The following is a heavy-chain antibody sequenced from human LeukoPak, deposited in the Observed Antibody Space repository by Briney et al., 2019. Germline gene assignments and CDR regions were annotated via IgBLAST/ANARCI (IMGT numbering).Heavy chain of an antibody. CDR3: ATDLQGIAVANYYYYGMDV. Sequence: GASVKVSCKASGYTFTSYAMHWVRQAPGQRLEWMGWINAGNGNTKYSQKFQGRVTITRDTSASTAYMELSSLRSEDTAAYYCATDLQGIAVANYYYYGMDVWGQGTTVTVSS. D-gene: IGHD6-19*01. V-gene: IGHV1-3*01. CDR1: GYTFTSYA. J-gene: IGHJ6*02. CDR2: INAGNGNT.